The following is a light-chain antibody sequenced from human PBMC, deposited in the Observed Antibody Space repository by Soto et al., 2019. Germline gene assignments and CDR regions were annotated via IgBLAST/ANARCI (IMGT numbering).Light chain of an antibody. J-gene: IGKJ3*01. CDR3: QQYGSSPPIT. CDR1: QSVSSSY. V-gene: IGKV3-20*01. CDR2: GAS. Sequence: EIVLTQCPGTLSLSPGERATLSCRASQSVSSSYLAWYQQKPGQAPRLLIYGASSRATGIPDRFSGSGSGTDFTLTISRLEPEDFAVYDCQQYGSSPPITFGPGTKVDIK.